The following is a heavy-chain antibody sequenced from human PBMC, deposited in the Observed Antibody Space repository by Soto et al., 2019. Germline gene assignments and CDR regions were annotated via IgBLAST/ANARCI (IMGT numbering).Heavy chain of an antibody. Sequence: QVQLVESGGGVVQPGRSLRLSCAASGFTFSSYGMHWLRQAPGKGLEWVALISFDGGDKHYADSVKGRFSISRDNVKNSLYLQMNSLRAEDTAVYYCARTHDAISAGAFDCWGMGTLVTVSS. CDR1: GFTFSSYG. J-gene: IGHJ4*02. D-gene: IGHD2-8*01. CDR3: ARTHDAISAGAFDC. CDR2: ISFDGGDK. V-gene: IGHV3-30*13.